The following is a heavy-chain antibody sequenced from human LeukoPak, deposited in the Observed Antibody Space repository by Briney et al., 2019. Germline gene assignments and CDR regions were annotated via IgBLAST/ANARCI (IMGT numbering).Heavy chain of an antibody. Sequence: PGGSLRLSCAASGFTFSSYTMNWVRQALGQGLEWVSTISDPHSGSETHYADSVKGRFTISRDNSKNTLYLQMNSLRAEDTAVYYCARDSIAAANNWLDPWGQGTLVTVSS. V-gene: IGHV3-23*01. J-gene: IGHJ5*02. CDR2: ISDPHSGSET. CDR1: GFTFSSYT. D-gene: IGHD6-13*01. CDR3: ARDSIAAANNWLDP.